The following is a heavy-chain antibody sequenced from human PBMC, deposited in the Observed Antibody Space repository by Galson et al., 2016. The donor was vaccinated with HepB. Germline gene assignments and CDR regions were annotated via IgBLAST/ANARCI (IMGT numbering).Heavy chain of an antibody. V-gene: IGHV3-23*01. CDR3: AKSPRGLTSGGTWDGGSPPVDS. Sequence: SLRLSCAASGFTFSDYAMSWVRQAPGKGLEWVSTISGSGRYTYYADSVKGRFTISRDNSKHTLFLQMNSLRAEDTALYYCAKSPRGLTSGGTWDGGSPPVDSWGQGTLVTVSS. CDR1: GFTFSDYA. D-gene: IGHD1-26*01. J-gene: IGHJ4*02. CDR2: ISGSGRYT.